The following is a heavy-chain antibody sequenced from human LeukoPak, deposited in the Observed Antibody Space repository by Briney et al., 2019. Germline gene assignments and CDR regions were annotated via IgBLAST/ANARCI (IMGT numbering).Heavy chain of an antibody. Sequence: GGSLRLSCAASGFTFSSYGMHWVRQAPGKGLEWEAVISYDGSNKYYADSVKGRFTISRDNSKNTLYLQMNSLRAEDTAVYYCAKSLFVVVPAARPPFDYWGQGTLVTVSS. V-gene: IGHV3-30*18. CDR3: AKSLFVVVPAARPPFDY. CDR2: ISYDGSNK. D-gene: IGHD2-2*01. J-gene: IGHJ4*02. CDR1: GFTFSSYG.